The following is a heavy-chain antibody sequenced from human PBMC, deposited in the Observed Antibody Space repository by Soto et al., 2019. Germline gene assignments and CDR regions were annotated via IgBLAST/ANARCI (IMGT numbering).Heavy chain of an antibody. CDR1: GGSISSGGYS. CDR3: ARVDLLWFGESLMNYGMDV. Sequence: QLQLQESGSGLVKPSQTLSLTCAVSGGSISSGGYSGSWIRQPPGKGLEWIGYIYHSGSTYYNPSLKSRVTISVDRSKNQFSLKLSSVTAADTAVYYCARVDLLWFGESLMNYGMDVWGQGTTVTVSS. CDR2: IYHSGST. V-gene: IGHV4-30-2*01. D-gene: IGHD3-10*01. J-gene: IGHJ6*02.